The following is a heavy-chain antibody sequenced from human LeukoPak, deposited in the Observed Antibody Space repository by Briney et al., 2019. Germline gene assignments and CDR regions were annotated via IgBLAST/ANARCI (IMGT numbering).Heavy chain of an antibody. Sequence: GASVTVSCKASGGTFSSYAISWVRQAPGQGLEWMGGIIPIFGTANYAQKFQGRVTITADESTSTAYMELSSLRSEDAAVYYCARAPRGGRAFDIWGQGTMVTVSS. CDR2: IIPIFGTA. V-gene: IGHV1-69*13. D-gene: IGHD6-25*01. CDR3: ARAPRGGRAFDI. CDR1: GGTFSSYA. J-gene: IGHJ3*02.